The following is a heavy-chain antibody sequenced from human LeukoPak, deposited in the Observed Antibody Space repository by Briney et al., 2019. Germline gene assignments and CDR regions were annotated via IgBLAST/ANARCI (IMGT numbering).Heavy chain of an antibody. CDR1: GGSISSGGYY. J-gene: IGHJ5*02. CDR2: IYYSGST. Sequence: SQTLSLTCTVSGGSISSGGYYWSWIRQHPGKGLEWIGYIYYSGSTNYNPSLKSRVTISVDASKNQFSLKLTSVTAADTAVYYCARGPPGGQFDPWGQGTLVTVSS. CDR3: ARGPPGGQFDP. V-gene: IGHV4-61*08. D-gene: IGHD3-10*01.